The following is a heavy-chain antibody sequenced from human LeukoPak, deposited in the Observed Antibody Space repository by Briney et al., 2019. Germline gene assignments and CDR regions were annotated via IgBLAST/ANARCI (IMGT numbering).Heavy chain of an antibody. CDR3: ARGLAVTARGSFDI. J-gene: IGHJ3*02. D-gene: IGHD6-19*01. V-gene: IGHV3-11*01. CDR1: GFTFSDYY. Sequence: GGSLRLSCAASGFTFSDYYMIWIRQAPGKGLAWVSYISTSGSTIYYADSVKGRFTISRDNAKNSLYLQMSSLRAEDTAVYYCARGLAVTARGSFDIWGQGTMVTVSS. CDR2: ISTSGSTI.